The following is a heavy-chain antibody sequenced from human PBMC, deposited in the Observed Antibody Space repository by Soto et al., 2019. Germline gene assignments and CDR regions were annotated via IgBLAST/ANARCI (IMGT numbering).Heavy chain of an antibody. CDR2: MTYDGATE. D-gene: IGHD3-3*02. Sequence: GGSLRLSCAASGFTFSDYVIHWVRQAAGKGLEWVASMTYDGATEYYADSVKGRFTMSRDNSKRALSLQMNSLRPDDTAVYYCARVRLSIAVNDALDVWGQGTTVTVSS. V-gene: IGHV3-30*14. J-gene: IGHJ3*01. CDR3: ARVRLSIAVNDALDV. CDR1: GFTFSDYV.